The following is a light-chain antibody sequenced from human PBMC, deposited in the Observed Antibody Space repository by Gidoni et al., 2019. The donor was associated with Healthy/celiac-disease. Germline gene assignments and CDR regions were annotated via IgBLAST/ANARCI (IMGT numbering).Light chain of an antibody. CDR3: QQSYSTPWT. J-gene: IGKJ1*01. V-gene: IGKV1-39*01. Sequence: DIQINQSPSSLSASVGDRVTITCRASQSICRYLNWYQQKPGKAPKLLIYAASSLQSGVPSRFSGSGSGTDFTLTSSSLQPEDFATYYCQQSYSTPWTFGQGTKVEIK. CDR2: AAS. CDR1: QSICRY.